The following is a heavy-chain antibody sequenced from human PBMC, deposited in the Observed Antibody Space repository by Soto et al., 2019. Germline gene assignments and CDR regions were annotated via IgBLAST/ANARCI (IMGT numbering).Heavy chain of an antibody. Sequence: GGSLRLSCAAAGFTISDYYMDWVRQAPGMGLEWVARTRNKVNSYTTEYAASVKGRFTISRDGSENSVYLQMNSLKTEDTAVYYCARGGRTHRRYFASWGQGTLVTVSS. V-gene: IGHV3-72*01. CDR1: GFTISDYY. CDR2: TRNKVNSYTT. D-gene: IGHD2-15*01. CDR3: ARGGRTHRRYFAS. J-gene: IGHJ4*02.